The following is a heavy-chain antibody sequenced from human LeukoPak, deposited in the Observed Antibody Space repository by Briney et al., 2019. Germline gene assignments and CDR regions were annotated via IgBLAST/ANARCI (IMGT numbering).Heavy chain of an antibody. CDR1: GFTFSSYG. Sequence: GGSLRLSCAASGFTFSSYGMHWVRQGPGKGLEWVAFIRYDGSNKYYADSVKGRFTISRDNSKNTLYLQMNSLRAEDTAVYYCAKGSPSPYYYYMDVWGKGTTVTVSS. D-gene: IGHD2-15*01. V-gene: IGHV3-30*02. CDR2: IRYDGSNK. CDR3: AKGSPSPYYYYMDV. J-gene: IGHJ6*03.